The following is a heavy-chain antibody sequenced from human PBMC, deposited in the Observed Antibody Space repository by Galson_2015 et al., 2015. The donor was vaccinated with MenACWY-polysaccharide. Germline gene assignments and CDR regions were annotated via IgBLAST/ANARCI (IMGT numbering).Heavy chain of an antibody. CDR1: GFTFSKFS. D-gene: IGHD5-18*01. CDR2: ISYDGDRQ. Sequence: SLRLSCAASGFTFSKFSMHWVRQAPGKGLEWVALISYDGDRQYCVDSVRGRFTVSRDNSKNTVYLQMDSLSTEDSAVYFCARDGYSFGYYSDLWGQGTLVTVS. V-gene: IGHV3-30*03. J-gene: IGHJ4*02. CDR3: ARDGYSFGYYSDL.